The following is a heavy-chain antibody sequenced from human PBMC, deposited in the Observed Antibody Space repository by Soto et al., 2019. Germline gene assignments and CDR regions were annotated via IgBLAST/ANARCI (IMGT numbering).Heavy chain of an antibody. V-gene: IGHV3-30*18. CDR1: GFTFSHYG. CDR3: AKDVGATQYYFDH. CDR2: VSYDGTNK. Sequence: GGSLRLSCTSSGFTFSHYGMHWVRQAPGKGLEWVADVSYDGTNKYYADSVKRRFTISRDNPKNTLYLQLNSLRVEDTAVYYCAKDVGATQYYFDHWGQGTLVTVSS. D-gene: IGHD1-26*01. J-gene: IGHJ4*02.